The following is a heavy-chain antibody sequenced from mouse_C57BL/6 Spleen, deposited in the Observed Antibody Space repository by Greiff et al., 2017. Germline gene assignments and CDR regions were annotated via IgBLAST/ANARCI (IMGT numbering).Heavy chain of an antibody. V-gene: IGHV5-9-1*02. D-gene: IGHD4-1*01. Sequence: EVKLVESGEGLVKPGGSLKLSCAASGFTFSSYAMSWVRQTPEKRLEWVAYISSGGDYSYYADTVKGRFTISRDNARNTLYLQMSSLKSEDTAMYYCTREGLGDWYFDVWGTGTTVTVSS. CDR2: ISSGGDYS. J-gene: IGHJ1*03. CDR1: GFTFSSYA. CDR3: TREGLGDWYFDV.